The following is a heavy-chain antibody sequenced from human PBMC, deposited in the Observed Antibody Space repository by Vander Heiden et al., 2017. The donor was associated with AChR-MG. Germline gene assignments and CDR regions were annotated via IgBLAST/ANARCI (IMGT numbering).Heavy chain of an antibody. CDR3: AKDLEAVASYYYGMDV. D-gene: IGHD6-19*01. CDR1: GFTFSSYG. Sequence: QVQLVESGGGVVQPGRSLRLSCAASGFTFSSYGMHWVRQAPGKGLEWVAVISYDGSNKYYADSVKGRFTISRDNSKNTLYLQMNSLRAEDTAVYYCAKDLEAVASYYYGMDVWGQGTTVTVSS. V-gene: IGHV3-30*18. J-gene: IGHJ6*02. CDR2: ISYDGSNK.